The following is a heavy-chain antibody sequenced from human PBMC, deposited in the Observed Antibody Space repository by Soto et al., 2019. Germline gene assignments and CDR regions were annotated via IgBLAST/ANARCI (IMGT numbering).Heavy chain of an antibody. CDR2: SRNKANSYST. D-gene: IGHD6-19*01. CDR3: ASTAVAGGNYFYYMDV. J-gene: IGHJ6*03. Sequence: GGSLRLSCAASGFTFTDHYMDWVRQAPGKGLEWVGRSRNKANSYSTEYATSVKGRFTISRDDSKNSLYLQMNSLKIEDTALYYCASTAVAGGNYFYYMDVWGKGTTVTVSS. CDR1: GFTFTDHY. V-gene: IGHV3-72*01.